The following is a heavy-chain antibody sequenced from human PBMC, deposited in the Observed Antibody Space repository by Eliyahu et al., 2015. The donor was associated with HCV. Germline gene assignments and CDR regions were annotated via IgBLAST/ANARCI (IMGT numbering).Heavy chain of an antibody. D-gene: IGHD2-15*01. CDR1: GFTFSDFF. CDR3: TRGGCSGGACYLGSNDDY. Sequence: QVQLVESGGGVVQPGRSLRLSCAASGFTFSDFFMHWVRQAPGKGLEWVAVISHDGSNKYYADSLKGRLTISRDNSKNTVFLQMSSLREEDTGLYYCTRGGCSGGACYLGSNDDYWGQGTLDTVSS. J-gene: IGHJ4*02. V-gene: IGHV3-30-3*01. CDR2: ISHDGSNK.